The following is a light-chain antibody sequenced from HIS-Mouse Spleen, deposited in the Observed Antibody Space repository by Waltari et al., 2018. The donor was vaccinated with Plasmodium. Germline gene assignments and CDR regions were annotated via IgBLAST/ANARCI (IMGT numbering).Light chain of an antibody. J-gene: IGKJ1*01. CDR3: QQSYSTWT. Sequence: IQMNQSPSSLPASVGERVTITCRASQSISNYFNWYQQKPGKAPKFLIYAASTLQSGVPSRFSGSGSGTDFTLTISSLQPEDFATYYCQQSYSTWTFGQGTKVEIK. CDR1: QSISNY. CDR2: AAS. V-gene: IGKV1-39*01.